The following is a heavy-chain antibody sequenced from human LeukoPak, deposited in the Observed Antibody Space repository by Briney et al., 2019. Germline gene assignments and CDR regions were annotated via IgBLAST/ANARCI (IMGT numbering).Heavy chain of an antibody. CDR3: ARVDDILTDGAFDI. D-gene: IGHD3-9*01. Sequence: PSETLCLTCTVSVASISRYYWSWIRQPPGQGLEGRGYIYYTWSTNYNPSLKSRVTISLDTSKIHCSLRLSSVPAANPAIYYCARVDDILTDGAFDIWGQGTVVTVSS. J-gene: IGHJ3*02. CDR2: IYYTWST. CDR1: VASISRYY. V-gene: IGHV4-59*08.